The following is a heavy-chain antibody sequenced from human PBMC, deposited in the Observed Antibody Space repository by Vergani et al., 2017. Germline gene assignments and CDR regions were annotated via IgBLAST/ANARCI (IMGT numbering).Heavy chain of an antibody. CDR2: IYQSGST. CDR1: GGSISRSNW. V-gene: IGHV4-4*02. D-gene: IGHD3-10*01. J-gene: IGHJ4*02. Sequence: QVQLQESGPGLVKPSGTLSLTCAVSGGSISRSNWWSWVRQPPGKGLEWIGEIYQSGSTNYNPSLKSRVTISVDKSKNQFSLKLSSVTAADTAVYYCATGRMVRGVTISGTNDFDYWGQGTLGTVSS. CDR3: ATGRMVRGVTISGTNDFDY.